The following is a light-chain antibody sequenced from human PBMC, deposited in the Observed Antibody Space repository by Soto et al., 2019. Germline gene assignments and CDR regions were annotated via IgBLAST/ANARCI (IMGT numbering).Light chain of an antibody. CDR2: GAS. CDR1: QSVSSY. V-gene: IGKV3-15*01. Sequence: VFIQSSATLSLSPGESATLSCRASQSVSSYLAWYQQKPGQAPRLLIYGASTRATGIPARFSGSGSGTEFTLTISSLQSEDFAVYYCQQYNNWPRTFAQGTKV. J-gene: IGKJ1*01. CDR3: QQYNNWPRT.